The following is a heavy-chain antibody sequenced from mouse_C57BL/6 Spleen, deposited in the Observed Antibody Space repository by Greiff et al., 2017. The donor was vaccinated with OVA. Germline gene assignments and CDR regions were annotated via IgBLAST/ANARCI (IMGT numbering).Heavy chain of an antibody. CDR2: IDPSDSYT. Sequence: VQLQQPGAELVKPGASVKLSCKASGYTFTSYWMQWVKQRPGQGLEWIGEIDPSDSYTNYNQKFKGKATLTVDTSSSTAYMQLSSLTSEDAAVYYCARYGNFFDYWGKGTTLTVSS. CDR3: ARYGNFFDY. J-gene: IGHJ2*01. V-gene: IGHV1-50*01. D-gene: IGHD2-1*01. CDR1: GYTFTSYW.